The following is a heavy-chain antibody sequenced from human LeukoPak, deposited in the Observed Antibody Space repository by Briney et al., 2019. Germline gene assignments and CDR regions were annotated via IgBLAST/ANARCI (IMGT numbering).Heavy chain of an antibody. Sequence: PGGSLRLSCAASGFTLSSYGMHWVRHAPDKGVEWVAHISYDGSKKYYADCVRGRFTISSDNSKNTLYLQMISLRDDDTAVYYCAKDLLRFLEGRQNNGFDPWGQGTLVTVSS. CDR2: ISYDGSKK. CDR3: AKDLLRFLEGRQNNGFDP. V-gene: IGHV3-30*18. D-gene: IGHD3-3*01. CDR1: GFTLSSYG. J-gene: IGHJ5*02.